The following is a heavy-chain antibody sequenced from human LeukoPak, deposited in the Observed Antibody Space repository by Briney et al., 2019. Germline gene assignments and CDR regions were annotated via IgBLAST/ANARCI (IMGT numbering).Heavy chain of an antibody. CDR3: ARAYYYDGSGY. J-gene: IGHJ4*02. V-gene: IGHV3-7*03. CDR2: IKEDGSEK. CDR1: GFTLSSHL. Sequence: QSGGSLRLSCVASGFTLSSHLMGWVRQAPGKGLEWVANIKEDGSEKYYVDSVKGRFTISRDNAKNSLSLQMNSLRVEDTAVYYRARAYYYDGSGYWGQGTLVTVSS. D-gene: IGHD3-22*01.